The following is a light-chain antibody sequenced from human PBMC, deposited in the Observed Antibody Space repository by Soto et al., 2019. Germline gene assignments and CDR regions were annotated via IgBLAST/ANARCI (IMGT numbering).Light chain of an antibody. CDR2: GAS. V-gene: IGKV3D-15*01. CDR1: QSVSSN. CDR3: QQSYSTPPT. Sequence: EIVMTQSPAILSVSPGESATLSCRASQSVSSNLAWYQQKPGQAPRLLIYGASTRATGIPDRFSGSGSGTDFTLTISSLQPEDFATYYCQQSYSTPPTFGQGTRLEIK. J-gene: IGKJ5*01.